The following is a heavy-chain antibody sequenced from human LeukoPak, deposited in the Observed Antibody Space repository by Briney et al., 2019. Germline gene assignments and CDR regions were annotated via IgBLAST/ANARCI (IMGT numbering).Heavy chain of an antibody. CDR1: GGTFSSYA. CDR3: ASGQLLYGWFDP. J-gene: IGHJ5*02. CDR2: IIPIFGTA. Sequence: GASVKVSCKASGGTFSSYAISWVRQAPGQGLEWMGGIIPIFGTANYAQKFQGRVTITTDESTSTAYMELSSLRSEDTAVYYCASGQLLYGWFDPWGQGTLVTVSS. V-gene: IGHV1-69*05. D-gene: IGHD2-2*02.